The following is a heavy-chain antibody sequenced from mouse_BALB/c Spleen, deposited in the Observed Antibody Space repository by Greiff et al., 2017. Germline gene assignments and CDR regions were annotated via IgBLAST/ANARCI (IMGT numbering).Heavy chain of an antibody. V-gene: IGHV5-17*02. CDR3: ARSGYDYEGWFAY. CDR2: ISSGSSTI. J-gene: IGHJ3*01. CDR1: GFTFSSFG. D-gene: IGHD2-4*01. Sequence: DVMLVESGGGLVQPGGSRKLSCAASGFTFSSFGMHWVRQAPEKGLEWVAYISSGSSTIYYADTVKGRFTISRDNPKNTLFLQMTSLRSEDTAMYYCARSGYDYEGWFAYWGQGTLVTVSA.